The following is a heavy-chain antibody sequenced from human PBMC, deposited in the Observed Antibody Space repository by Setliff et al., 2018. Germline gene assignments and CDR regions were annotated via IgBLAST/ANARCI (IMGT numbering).Heavy chain of an antibody. CDR2: INHSGSS. D-gene: IGHD7-27*01. Sequence: SETLSLTCAVYGGSFSGYYWSWIRQPPGKGLEWIGEINHSGSSNYNPSLKSRVTMSVDTPKDEFSLNLSSVSAADTAVYYCARPLTGGYAFDIWGQGTMVTVSS. V-gene: IGHV4-34*01. CDR3: ARPLTGGYAFDI. J-gene: IGHJ3*02. CDR1: GGSFSGYY.